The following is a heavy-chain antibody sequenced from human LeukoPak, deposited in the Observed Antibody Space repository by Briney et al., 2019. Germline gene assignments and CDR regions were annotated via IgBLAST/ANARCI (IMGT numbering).Heavy chain of an antibody. D-gene: IGHD4-17*01. J-gene: IGHJ4*02. CDR1: GFTVSSNY. Sequence: GGSLRLSCAASGFTVSSNYMSWVPQAPGKGLEWVSVIYSGDSTYYADSVKGRFTISRDNSKNTLYLQMNSLRAEDTAVYYCAREPYGDYPPYYFDCWGQGTLVTVSS. CDR3: AREPYGDYPPYYFDC. CDR2: IYSGDST. V-gene: IGHV3-66*01.